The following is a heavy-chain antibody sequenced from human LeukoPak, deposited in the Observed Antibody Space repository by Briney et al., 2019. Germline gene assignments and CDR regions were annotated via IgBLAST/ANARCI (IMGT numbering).Heavy chain of an antibody. Sequence: GGSLRLSCAASGFIFSSYEMNWVRQAPGKGLEWVSVIYSGGSTYYADSVKGRVAISRDNSKNTVFLQMNSVRAEDTAVYYCARSYSNHLFGMDVWGQRTTVTVSS. CDR3: ARSYSNHLFGMDV. CDR2: IYSGGST. V-gene: IGHV3-66*01. D-gene: IGHD4-11*01. CDR1: GFIFSSYE. J-gene: IGHJ6*02.